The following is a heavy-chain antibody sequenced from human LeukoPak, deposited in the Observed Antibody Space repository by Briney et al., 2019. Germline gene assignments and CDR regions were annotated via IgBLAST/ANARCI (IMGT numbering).Heavy chain of an antibody. Sequence: SETLSLTCTVSGGSISSYYWSWIRQPPGKGLEWIGYIYYGGSTNYNPSLKSRVTISVDTSKNQFSLKLSSVTAADTAVYYCARLGNWNASPAFDYWGQGTLVTVSS. V-gene: IGHV4-59*01. CDR2: IYYGGST. CDR3: ARLGNWNASPAFDY. CDR1: GGSISSYY. D-gene: IGHD1-1*01. J-gene: IGHJ4*02.